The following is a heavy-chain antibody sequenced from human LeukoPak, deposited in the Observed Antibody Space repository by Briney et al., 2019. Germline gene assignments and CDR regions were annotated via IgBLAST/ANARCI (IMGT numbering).Heavy chain of an antibody. J-gene: IGHJ4*02. V-gene: IGHV4-39*01. D-gene: IGHD3-22*01. Sequence: SETLSLTCTVSGGSISSSSYYWGWIRQPPGKGLEWIGSIYYSGSTYYNPSLKSRVTISVDTSKNQFSLKLSSVTAADTAVYYCAKARKHYYDSSGYYSLDYWGQGTLVTVSS. CDR1: GGSISSSSYY. CDR2: IYYSGST. CDR3: AKARKHYYDSSGYYSLDY.